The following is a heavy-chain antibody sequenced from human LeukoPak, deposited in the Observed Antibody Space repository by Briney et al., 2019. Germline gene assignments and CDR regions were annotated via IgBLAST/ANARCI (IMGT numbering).Heavy chain of an antibody. V-gene: IGHV1-69*13. CDR1: GGTFSSYA. J-gene: IGHJ4*02. D-gene: IGHD3-10*01. Sequence: ASVKVSCKASGGTFSSYAISWVRQAPGQGLEWMGGIIPIFGTANYAQKFQGRVTITADESTSTAYMELSSLRSEDTAAYYCAILGYYYGSGTNPAIDYWGQGTLVTVSS. CDR2: IIPIFGTA. CDR3: AILGYYYGSGTNPAIDY.